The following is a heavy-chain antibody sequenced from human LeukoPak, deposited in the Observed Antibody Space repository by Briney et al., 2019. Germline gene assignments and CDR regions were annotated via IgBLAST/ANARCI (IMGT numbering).Heavy chain of an antibody. J-gene: IGHJ4*02. CDR3: ASGTECGGDCYSL. Sequence: SQTLSLTCAVSGGSISSGGYSWSWIRQPPGKGLEWIGYIYHSGSTYYNPALKSRVTISVDRSKNQFSLKLSSVTAADTAVYYCASGTECGGDCYSLWGQGTLVTVSS. CDR1: GGSISSGGYS. CDR2: IYHSGST. V-gene: IGHV4-30-2*01. D-gene: IGHD2-21*02.